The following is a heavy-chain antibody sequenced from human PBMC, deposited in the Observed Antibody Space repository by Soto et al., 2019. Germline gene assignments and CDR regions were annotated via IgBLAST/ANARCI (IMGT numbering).Heavy chain of an antibody. D-gene: IGHD3-3*01. CDR2: ISAYNGNT. CDR3: ARDQEVLYYDFWSGPFDT. V-gene: IGHV1-18*01. J-gene: IGHJ5*02. Sequence: GASLKVSCKTSGYTFTSYGISCVRQTPGEGREWMGWISAYNGNTNYAQKLQGRVTMTTDTSTSTAYMELRSLRSDDTAVYYCARDQEVLYYDFWSGPFDTWGQGTLVTVSS. CDR1: GYTFTSYG.